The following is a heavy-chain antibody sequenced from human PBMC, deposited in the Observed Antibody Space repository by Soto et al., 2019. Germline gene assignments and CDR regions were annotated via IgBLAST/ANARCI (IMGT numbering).Heavy chain of an antibody. CDR3: ARGSGMGV. V-gene: IGHV4-31*03. CDR2: IYYSGST. Sequence: QVQLQESGPGLVKPSQTLSLTCTVSGGSISSSGYYWTWIRQYPGKGLEWIGYIYYSGSTYYNPSLKSRVTISLDTSKKQFSLTLSSVTAADTAVYYCARGSGMGVWGQGTTVTVSS. J-gene: IGHJ6*02. CDR1: GGSISSSGYY.